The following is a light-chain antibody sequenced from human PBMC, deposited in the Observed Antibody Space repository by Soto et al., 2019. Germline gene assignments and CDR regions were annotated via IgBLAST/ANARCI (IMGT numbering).Light chain of an antibody. CDR2: DVS. CDR3: CSYAGSNTLV. J-gene: IGLJ3*02. Sequence: QSALTQPRSVSGSPGQSVTISCTGTSSDVGGYNYVTWYQHHAGKAPKLRIYDVSKRPSGVPDRFSGSRSGNTASLTISGLQTEDEDEYFCCSYAGSNTLVCGGGTKLTVL. V-gene: IGLV2-11*01. CDR1: SSDVGGYNY.